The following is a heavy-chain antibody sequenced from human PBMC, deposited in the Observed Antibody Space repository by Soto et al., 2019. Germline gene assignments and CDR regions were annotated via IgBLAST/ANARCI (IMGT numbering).Heavy chain of an antibody. V-gene: IGHV1-3*05. D-gene: IGHD2-21*02. CDR2: INAGNGNT. CDR1: GYTFTSCA. Sequence: QVQLVQYGAEEKKPGASVKVSCKASGYTFTSCAMRWVRQAPGQRIEWMGWINAGNGNTKYSQKFQDRVTITRDTSASTAYMDLSSLRSEDTAVYYCAREGLLNWGQGTLVTVSS. CDR3: AREGLLN. J-gene: IGHJ4*02.